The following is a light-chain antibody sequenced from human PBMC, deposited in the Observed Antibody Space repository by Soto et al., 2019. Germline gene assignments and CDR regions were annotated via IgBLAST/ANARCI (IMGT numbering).Light chain of an antibody. Sequence: EIVITKATLTVPVPPVEPASMACRSSQRLLYNNTFNYLDWYLQKPGQSPHLLIYLGSNRASGVPDRFSGSGSGTDFSLKISRVEAEDVGTYYCMQALQSLTFGQGTRLEIK. CDR3: MQALQSLT. J-gene: IGKJ5*01. CDR2: LGS. CDR1: QRLLYNNTFNY. V-gene: IGKV2-28*01.